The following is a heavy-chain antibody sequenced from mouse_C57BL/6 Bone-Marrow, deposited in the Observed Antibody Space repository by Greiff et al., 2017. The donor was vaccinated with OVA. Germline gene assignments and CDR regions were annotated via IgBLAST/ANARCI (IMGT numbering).Heavy chain of an antibody. CDR3: ARGRGLQNV. V-gene: IGHV1-55*01. CDR2: IYPGSGST. D-gene: IGHD3-3*01. CDR1: GYTFTSYW. Sequence: VQLQQPGAELVKPGASVKLSCKASGYTFTSYWITWVKQRPGQGLEWIGDIYPGSGSTNYNEKFKSKATLTVDISSSTAYMQLSSVTSEDSAVYYCARGRGLQNVWGTGTTVTVSS. J-gene: IGHJ1*03.